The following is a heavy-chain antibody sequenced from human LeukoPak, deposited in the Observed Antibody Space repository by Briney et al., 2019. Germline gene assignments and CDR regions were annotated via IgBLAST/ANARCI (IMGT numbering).Heavy chain of an antibody. CDR3: ARVQTENYYDSSGLPY. CDR2: ISAYNGNT. D-gene: IGHD3-22*01. J-gene: IGHJ4*02. V-gene: IGHV1-18*01. Sequence: ASVKVSCKASGYTFTSYGISWVRQAPGQGLEWMGWISAYNGNTNYAQKLQGRVTMTTDTPTSTAYMELRSLRSDDTAVYYCARVQTENYYDSSGLPYWGQGTLVTVSS. CDR1: GYTFTSYG.